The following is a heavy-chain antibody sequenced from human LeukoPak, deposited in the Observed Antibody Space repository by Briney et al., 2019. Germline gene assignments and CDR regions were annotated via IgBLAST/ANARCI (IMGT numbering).Heavy chain of an antibody. D-gene: IGHD6-6*01. CDR1: GFTFSSYE. V-gene: IGHV3-48*03. J-gene: IGHJ3*02. CDR2: ISSSGSTI. Sequence: PGGSLRLSCAASGFTFSSYEMNWVRQAPGKGLEWVSYISSSGSTIYYADSVKGRFTISRDNAKNSLYLQMNSLRAEDTAVYYCARDRGWGYSSSYGDAFDIWGQGTMVTVSS. CDR3: ARDRGWGYSSSYGDAFDI.